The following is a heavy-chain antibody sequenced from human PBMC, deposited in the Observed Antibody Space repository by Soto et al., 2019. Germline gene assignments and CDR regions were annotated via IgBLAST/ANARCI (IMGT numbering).Heavy chain of an antibody. Sequence: ASVKVSCKASGYTFTRYYIHWVRQAPGQGLEWMGWVDPNGGGTNSAQKFQGSVTMTRDTSITTVYLELSRLKTNDTATYFCTTWVDYGDYEGFDFWGQGTLVTVSS. CDR2: VDPNGGGT. CDR3: TTWVDYGDYEGFDF. D-gene: IGHD4-17*01. J-gene: IGHJ4*02. V-gene: IGHV1-2*04. CDR1: GYTFTRYY.